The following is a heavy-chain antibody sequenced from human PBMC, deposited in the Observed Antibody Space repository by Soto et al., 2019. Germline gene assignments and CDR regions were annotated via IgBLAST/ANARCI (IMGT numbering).Heavy chain of an antibody. CDR2: ISGSGGST. D-gene: IGHD6-19*01. CDR1: GFTFSSYA. J-gene: IGHJ4*02. Sequence: EVQLLESGGGLVQPGGSLRLSCAASGFTFSSYAMSWVRQAPGKGLEWVSAISGSGGSTYYADSVKGRFTISRDNSKNTLYLQMNSLRVEDTAVYYCARGQSSDWEQPVNWGQGTLVTVSS. CDR3: ARGQSSDWEQPVN. V-gene: IGHV3-23*01.